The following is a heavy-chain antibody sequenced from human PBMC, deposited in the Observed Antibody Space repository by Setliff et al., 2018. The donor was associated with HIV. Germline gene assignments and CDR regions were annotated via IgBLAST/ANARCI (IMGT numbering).Heavy chain of an antibody. D-gene: IGHD5-12*01. CDR2: TTPLLGTT. V-gene: IGHV1-69*05. J-gene: IGHJ4*02. Sequence: SVKVSCKASGNTFSSYGITWVRQAPGQGLEWMGGTTPLLGTTNYAQKFQGRVTITTDEPTNTVYMELSGLRSEDTAVYYCARGGWLQSHGIGYWGQGTLVTVSS. CDR3: ARGGWLQSHGIGY. CDR1: GNTFSSYG.